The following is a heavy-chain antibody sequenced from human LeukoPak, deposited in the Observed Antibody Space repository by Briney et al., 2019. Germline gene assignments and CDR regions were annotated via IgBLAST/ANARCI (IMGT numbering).Heavy chain of an antibody. Sequence: ASVKFSCKASGYTFTSYGISWVRQAPGQGLEWMGWIGAYNGNTNYAQKLQGRVTMTTDTSTSTAYMELRSLRSDDTAVYYCARAPGMAGTRGRFDPWGQGSLVTVSS. J-gene: IGHJ5*02. D-gene: IGHD6-19*01. CDR3: ARAPGMAGTRGRFDP. V-gene: IGHV1-18*01. CDR1: GYTFTSYG. CDR2: IGAYNGNT.